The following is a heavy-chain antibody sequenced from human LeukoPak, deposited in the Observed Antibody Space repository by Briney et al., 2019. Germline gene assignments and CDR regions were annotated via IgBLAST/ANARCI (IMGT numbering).Heavy chain of an antibody. J-gene: IGHJ4*02. CDR3: ARTRITMVRGVIISYEVDY. CDR1: GGSFSGYY. D-gene: IGHD3-10*01. Sequence: SETLSLTCAVYGGSFSGYYWSWIHQPPGKVLEWLGEINHSGSTNYNPSLKRRVTISVDTSKKQFSLKLSSVTAADTAVYYCARTRITMVRGVIISYEVDYWGQGTLVTVSS. CDR2: INHSGST. V-gene: IGHV4-34*01.